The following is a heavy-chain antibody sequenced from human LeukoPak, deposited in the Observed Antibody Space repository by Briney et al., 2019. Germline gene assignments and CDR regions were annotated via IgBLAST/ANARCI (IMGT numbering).Heavy chain of an antibody. CDR1: GGSISSGGYC. J-gene: IGHJ6*02. CDR2: IYYSGST. V-gene: IGHV4-31*03. Sequence: SETLSLTCTVSGGSISSGGYCWSWIRQHPGKGLEWIGYIYYSGSTYYNPSLKSRVTISVDTSKNQFSLKLSSVTAADTAVYYCALSNERYYYYGMDVWGQGTTVTVSS. D-gene: IGHD2/OR15-2a*01. CDR3: ALSNERYYYYGMDV.